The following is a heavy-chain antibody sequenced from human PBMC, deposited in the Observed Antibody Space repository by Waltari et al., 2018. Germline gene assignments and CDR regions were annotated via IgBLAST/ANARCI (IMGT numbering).Heavy chain of an antibody. Sequence: QVQLVQSGAEVKKPGSSVKVSCKASGGTFSSYTISWVRPAPGQGLEWMGRIIPILGIANYAQKFQGRVTITADKSTSTAYMELSSLRSEDTAVYYCARDAPGYYDSSGYYDYWGQGTLVTVSS. CDR2: IIPILGIA. J-gene: IGHJ4*02. V-gene: IGHV1-69*08. CDR1: GGTFSSYT. CDR3: ARDAPGYYDSSGYYDY. D-gene: IGHD3-22*01.